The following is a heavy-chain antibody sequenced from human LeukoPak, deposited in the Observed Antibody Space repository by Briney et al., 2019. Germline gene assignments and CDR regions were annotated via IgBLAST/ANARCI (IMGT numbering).Heavy chain of an antibody. V-gene: IGHV1-18*01. J-gene: IGHJ4*02. CDR2: ISAYNGNT. CDR1: GYTFTSYG. Sequence: GASVKVSCKASGYTFTSYGISWVRQAPGQGLEWMGWISAYNGNTNYAQKLQGRVTMTTDTSTSTAYMELRSLRSDDTAVYYCARDLFRGLPYGDQVSYWGQGTLVTVSS. CDR3: ARDLFRGLPYGDQVSY. D-gene: IGHD3-9*01.